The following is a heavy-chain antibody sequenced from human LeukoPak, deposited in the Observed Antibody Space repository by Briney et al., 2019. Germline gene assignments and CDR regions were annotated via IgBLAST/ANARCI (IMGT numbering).Heavy chain of an antibody. CDR1: GFTFSSYW. Sequence: PGGSLRLSCAASGFTFSSYWMSWVRQAPGKGLEWVAVISYDGSNKYYADSVKGRFTISRDNSKNTLYLQMNSLRAEDTAVYYCARQLEVSLVATIIDYYYYGMDVWGQGTTVTVSS. CDR2: ISYDGSNK. CDR3: ARQLEVSLVATIIDYYYYGMDV. D-gene: IGHD5-12*01. J-gene: IGHJ6*02. V-gene: IGHV3-30*03.